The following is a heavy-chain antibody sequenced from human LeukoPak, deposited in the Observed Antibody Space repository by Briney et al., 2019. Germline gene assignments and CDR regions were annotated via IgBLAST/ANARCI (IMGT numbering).Heavy chain of an antibody. J-gene: IGHJ5*02. CDR3: ARDGSGSGLDP. V-gene: IGHV3-48*01. D-gene: IGHD3-10*01. CDR1: GFTFSSYR. Sequence: GGSLRLSCAASGFTFSSYRMNWVRQAPGKGLEWVSYISSSSSTIYYADSVKGRFTISRDNAKNSLYLQMNSLRAEDTAVYYCARDGSGSGLDPWGQGTLVTVSS. CDR2: ISSSSSTI.